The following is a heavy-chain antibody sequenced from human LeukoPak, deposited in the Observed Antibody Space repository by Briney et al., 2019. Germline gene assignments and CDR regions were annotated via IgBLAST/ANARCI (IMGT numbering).Heavy chain of an antibody. CDR3: ASAGPRYSSGWYFGHFDY. D-gene: IGHD6-19*01. J-gene: IGHJ4*02. V-gene: IGHV4-30-4*01. Sequence: SETLSLTCTVSGGSISSGDYYWSWIRQPPGKGLEWIGYIYYSGSTYYNPSLKSRVTISVDTSKNQFSLKLSSVTAADTAVYYCASAGPRYSSGWYFGHFDYWGQETLVTVSP. CDR1: GGSISSGDYY. CDR2: IYYSGST.